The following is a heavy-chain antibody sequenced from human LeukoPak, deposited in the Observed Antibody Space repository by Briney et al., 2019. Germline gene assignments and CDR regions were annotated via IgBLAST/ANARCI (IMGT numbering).Heavy chain of an antibody. J-gene: IGHJ4*02. CDR3: AKGVNYYDSRPGDY. Sequence: PGGSLRLACAASGFTVSSNYMSWVRQAPGKRLEWVSVIYSGGSTYYADSVKGRFTISRDNSKNTLYLQMNSLRAEDTAVYYCAKGVNYYDSRPGDYWGQGTLVTVSS. V-gene: IGHV3-53*01. CDR2: IYSGGST. CDR1: GFTVSSNY. D-gene: IGHD3-22*01.